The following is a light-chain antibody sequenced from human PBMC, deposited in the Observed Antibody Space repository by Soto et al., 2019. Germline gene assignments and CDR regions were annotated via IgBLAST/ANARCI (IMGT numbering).Light chain of an antibody. Sequence: DIPLTQSPSFLSASVGDRVTITCRASQGISSYLAWYQQKPGKAPKLLIYAAFTLKSGVPSRFSGSGSGTEFTLTISSLQTEDFPTSYCQQHNTYPGTFGPGTKVDIK. V-gene: IGKV1-9*01. CDR2: AAF. CDR1: QGISSY. J-gene: IGKJ3*01. CDR3: QQHNTYPGT.